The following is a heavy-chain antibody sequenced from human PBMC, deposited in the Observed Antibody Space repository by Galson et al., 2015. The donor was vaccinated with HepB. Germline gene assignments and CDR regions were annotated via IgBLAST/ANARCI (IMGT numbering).Heavy chain of an antibody. CDR3: ARDSDFWSGSPYGMDV. V-gene: IGHV3-30*04. D-gene: IGHD3-3*01. Sequence: SLRLSCAASGFPFSSYALHWVRQAPGKGLEWVAVILDDGSNKYNIDSVKGRFTISRDNSRNTLFLQMNSLRPEDTAVYYCARDSDFWSGSPYGMDVWGHGTTVTVSS. CDR2: ILDDGSNK. CDR1: GFPFSSYA. J-gene: IGHJ6*01.